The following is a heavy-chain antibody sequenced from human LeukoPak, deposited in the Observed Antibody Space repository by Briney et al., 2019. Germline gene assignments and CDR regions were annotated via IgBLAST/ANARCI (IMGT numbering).Heavy chain of an antibody. J-gene: IGHJ5*02. V-gene: IGHV1-18*01. CDR2: ISAYNGNT. CDR3: ARRVTTFNWFDP. D-gene: IGHD2-21*02. Sequence: ASVKVSCKASGYTFTSYGISWVRQAPGQGREWMGWISAYNGNTNYAQKLQGRVTMTTDTSTSTAYMELRSLRSDDTAVYYCARRVTTFNWFDPWGQGTLVTVSS. CDR1: GYTFTSYG.